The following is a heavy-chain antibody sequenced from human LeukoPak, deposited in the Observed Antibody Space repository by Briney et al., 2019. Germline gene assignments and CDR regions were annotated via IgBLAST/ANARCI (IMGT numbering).Heavy chain of an antibody. CDR3: CTSSGAVTTLSPSFGS. V-gene: IGHV3-15*01. CDR2: IKSEADGGTT. CDR1: GFNFRSYA. Sequence: GRSLRLSCAASGFNFRSYAMHWVRQAPGKGPEWIGRIKSEADGGTTDYAAPVKGRFTISRDDSNNTLYLQMNGLETEDTAVYYCCTSSGAVTTLSPSFGSWGQGTLVTVSS. J-gene: IGHJ4*02. D-gene: IGHD1-1*01.